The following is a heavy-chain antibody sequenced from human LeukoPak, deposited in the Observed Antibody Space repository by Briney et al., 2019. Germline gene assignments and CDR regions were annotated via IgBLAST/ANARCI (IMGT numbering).Heavy chain of an antibody. CDR1: GFTFSTYG. CDR3: ARERGPFTAFDY. CDR2: IWSDGNNK. J-gene: IGHJ4*02. Sequence: GGSLRLSCAASGFTFSTYGMHWVRQARGKGLEWVAVIWSDGNNKYYADSVKGRFTISRDNSRNTLDLVLSSLRAGDTAVYYCARERGPFTAFDYWGQGTLVTVSS. V-gene: IGHV3-33*01. D-gene: IGHD3-10*01.